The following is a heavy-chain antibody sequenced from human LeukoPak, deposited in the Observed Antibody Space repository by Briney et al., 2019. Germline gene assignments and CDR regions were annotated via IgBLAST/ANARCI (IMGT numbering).Heavy chain of an antibody. Sequence: SETLSLTCIVSGGSISSNDYHWDWIRQPPGKGLEWIGSISYSGNTYYNPSLKNRVTMSVDTSKNQFSLRMSSMTAADTALYYCARVTDDYVWGSYRPYWYFDLWGRGTLVTVSS. J-gene: IGHJ2*01. V-gene: IGHV4-39*01. CDR1: GGSISSNDYH. CDR3: ARVTDDYVWGSYRPYWYFDL. D-gene: IGHD3-16*02. CDR2: ISYSGNT.